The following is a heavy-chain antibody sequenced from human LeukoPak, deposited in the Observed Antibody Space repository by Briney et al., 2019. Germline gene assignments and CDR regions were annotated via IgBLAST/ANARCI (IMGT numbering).Heavy chain of an antibody. CDR2: INSDGSST. Sequence: PGGSLRLSCAASGFTFSSYWMHWVRQAPGKGLVWVSRINSDGSSTNYADSVKGRFTISRDNAKNTLYLQMNSLRAEDTAVYYCARASYSNYGPWFDPWGQGTLVTVSS. D-gene: IGHD4-11*01. CDR1: GFTFSSYW. J-gene: IGHJ5*02. V-gene: IGHV3-74*01. CDR3: ARASYSNYGPWFDP.